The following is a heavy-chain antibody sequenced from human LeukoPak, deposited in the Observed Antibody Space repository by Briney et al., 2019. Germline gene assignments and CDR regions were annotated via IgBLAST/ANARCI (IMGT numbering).Heavy chain of an antibody. CDR1: GGSISSSTYY. CDR3: ARLAGNWNPRFDP. D-gene: IGHD1-1*01. Sequence: PSETLSLTCTVSGGSISSSTYYWAWIRQPPGKGLEWIGSIYYTGSPYFNPSLKSRLTLSVDTSKNQFSLKLSSVTAADTAVYYCARLAGNWNPRFDPWGQGTLVTVSS. J-gene: IGHJ5*02. CDR2: IYYTGSP. V-gene: IGHV4-39*07.